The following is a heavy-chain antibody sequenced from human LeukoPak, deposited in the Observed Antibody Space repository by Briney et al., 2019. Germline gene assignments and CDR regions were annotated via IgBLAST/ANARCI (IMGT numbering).Heavy chain of an antibody. Sequence: SETLSLTCTVSGASISSYYWSWIRQPPGKGLESIGYVSYSGSTNYNPSLKSRVTISVDTSKSQFSLKMSSVATADTAVYYCATFGGVEFDYWGQGTLVTVSS. J-gene: IGHJ4*02. CDR1: GASISSYY. CDR3: ATFGGVEFDY. CDR2: VSYSGST. V-gene: IGHV4-59*08. D-gene: IGHD3-16*01.